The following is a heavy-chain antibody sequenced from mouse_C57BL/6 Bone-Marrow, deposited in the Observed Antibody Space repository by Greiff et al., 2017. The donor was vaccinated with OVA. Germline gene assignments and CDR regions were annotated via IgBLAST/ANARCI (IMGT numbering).Heavy chain of an antibody. CDR3: ADGLRDFDY. CDR1: GFNIKDDY. D-gene: IGHD1-1*01. CDR2: IDPENGDT. J-gene: IGHJ2*01. Sequence: EVQLQQSGAELVRPGASVKLSCTASGFNIKDDYMHWVKQRPEQGLEWIGWIDPENGDTEYAPKFQGKATITADTSSNTAYLQLSSLTSEDSAVYYCADGLRDFDYWGQGTTLTVSS. V-gene: IGHV14-4*01.